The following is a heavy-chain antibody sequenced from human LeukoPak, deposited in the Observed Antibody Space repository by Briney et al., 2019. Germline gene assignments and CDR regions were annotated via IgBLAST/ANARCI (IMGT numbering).Heavy chain of an antibody. CDR2: INPNSGGT. D-gene: IGHD3-22*01. CDR3: ARSITMIVVVMVFDY. J-gene: IGHJ4*02. CDR1: GYTFTGYY. V-gene: IGHV1-2*02. Sequence: ASVKVSCKASGYTFTGYYMHWVRQAPGQGLEGVGWINPNSGGTNYAQKFQGRVTMTRDTSISTAYMELSRLRSDDTAVYYCARSITMIVVVMVFDYWGQGTLVTVSS.